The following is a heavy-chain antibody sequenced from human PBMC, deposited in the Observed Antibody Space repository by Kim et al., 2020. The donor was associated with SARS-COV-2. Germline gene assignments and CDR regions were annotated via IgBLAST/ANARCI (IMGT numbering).Heavy chain of an antibody. D-gene: IGHD2-15*01. CDR3: TKDITPGGADV. J-gene: IGHJ6*02. Sequence: GGSLRLSCVVSGFNSGNHAMHWVRQAPGKGLEWVSGIYWKADVVDYADSVKGRFTMSRDFAKNSVYLQMNSLTPEDTALYYCTKDITPGGADVWGQGTTVTVSS. CDR2: IYWKADVV. CDR1: GFNSGNHA. V-gene: IGHV3-9*02.